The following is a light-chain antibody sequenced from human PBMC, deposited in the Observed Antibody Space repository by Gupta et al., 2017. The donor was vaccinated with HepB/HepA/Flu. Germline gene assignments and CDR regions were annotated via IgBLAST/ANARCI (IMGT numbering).Light chain of an antibody. CDR1: NSNIGRNF. CDR3: ATWDDSLSGGV. J-gene: IGLJ7*01. V-gene: IGLV1-47*01. CDR2: RNN. Sequence: QSVLTQPPSASGTPGRRGTIPCFGSNSNIGRNFVYWYQQLPGTAPKLLIYRNNQRPSGVPDRFSGSKSGTSASLAISGLRSEDEADYYCATWDDSLSGGVFGGGTQLTVL.